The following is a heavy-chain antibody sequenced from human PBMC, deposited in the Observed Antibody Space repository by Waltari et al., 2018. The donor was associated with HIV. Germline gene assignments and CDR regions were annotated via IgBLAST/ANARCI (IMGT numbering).Heavy chain of an antibody. Sequence: QVKLQESGPGLVKPSETLSLTCVVSGASMRSSSYFWGWIRKAPGKVLEWIGSMFYTGRSYYNPSLKSRVNISIDALNNQFTLKMTYVTAADTAVYYCARDWDVTTACMEVWGQGTTVTVSS. CDR3: ARDWDVTTACMEV. CDR1: GASMRSSSYF. J-gene: IGHJ6*02. D-gene: IGHD1-26*01. CDR2: MFYTGRS. V-gene: IGHV4-39*07.